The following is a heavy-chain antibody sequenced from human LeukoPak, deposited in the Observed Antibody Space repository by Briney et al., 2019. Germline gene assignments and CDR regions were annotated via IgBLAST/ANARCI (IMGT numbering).Heavy chain of an antibody. D-gene: IGHD3-10*01. Sequence: GGSLRLSCAVSGFTFGNYAMAWVRQAPGKGLESVSSVSTDGTPYYADSVKGRFTISRDNSKNTLHLQMNSLRAEDTAVYYCARTYYYGSGSYYRWGQGTLVTVSS. V-gene: IGHV3-23*01. CDR1: GFTFGNYA. J-gene: IGHJ4*02. CDR2: VSTDGTP. CDR3: ARTYYYGSGSYYR.